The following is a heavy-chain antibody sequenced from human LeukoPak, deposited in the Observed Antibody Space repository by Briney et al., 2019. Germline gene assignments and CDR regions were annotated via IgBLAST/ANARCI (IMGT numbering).Heavy chain of an antibody. CDR3: AKDRGHRYYIDV. J-gene: IGHJ6*03. Sequence: GGSLRLSCAASVFIFSSNGMNWLRQAPGKGLEWVAFIRHDGSNKEYADSVKGRFTISRDNSKNTMYLQMNSLRGEDTAVYYCAKDRGHRYYIDVWGKGSTVTVSS. CDR2: IRHDGSNK. CDR1: VFIFSSNG. V-gene: IGHV3-30*02.